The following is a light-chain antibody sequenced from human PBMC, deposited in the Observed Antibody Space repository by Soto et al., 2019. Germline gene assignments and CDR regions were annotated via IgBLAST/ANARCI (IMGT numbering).Light chain of an antibody. V-gene: IGKV3-20*01. CDR2: GAS. J-gene: IGKJ3*01. CDR3: QQYGSSLLFT. CDR1: QSVSSSY. Sequence: EIVLTQSPGTLSLSPGERATLSCRASQSVSSSYLAWYQQKPGQAPRLLIYGASSRATGIPDRFSGSGSGTDFTPSLSRLEPEDFAVYYCQQYGSSLLFTVGPGPKVYIK.